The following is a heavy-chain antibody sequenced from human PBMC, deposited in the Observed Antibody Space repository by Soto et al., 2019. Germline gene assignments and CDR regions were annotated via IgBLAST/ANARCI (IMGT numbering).Heavy chain of an antibody. CDR2: IYYSGST. V-gene: IGHV4-59*08. Sequence: PSETLSLTCTVSGGSISIYYWTWIRQPPGKGLEWIGYIYYSGSTNYNPSLKSRVTISVDTSKNQFSLKLSSVTAADTAVYYCARHLGYGDSYVVVGTFDPWGQGTLVTSPQ. J-gene: IGHJ5*02. D-gene: IGHD4-17*01. CDR3: ARHLGYGDSYVVVGTFDP. CDR1: GGSISIYY.